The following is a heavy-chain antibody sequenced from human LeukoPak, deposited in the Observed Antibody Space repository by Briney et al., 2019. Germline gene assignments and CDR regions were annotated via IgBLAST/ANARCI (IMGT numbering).Heavy chain of an antibody. CDR2: IYYSGST. V-gene: IGHV4-59*01. CDR1: GGSISSYY. D-gene: IGHD3-10*01. J-gene: IGHJ4*02. Sequence: SETLSLTCTVSGGSISSYYWSWIRQPPGKGLEWIGYIYYSGSTNYNPSLKSRVTISVDTSKNQFSLKLSSVTAADTAVYYCARGGEDMVRGVIITHFDYWGQGTLVTVSS. CDR3: ARGGEDMVRGVIITHFDY.